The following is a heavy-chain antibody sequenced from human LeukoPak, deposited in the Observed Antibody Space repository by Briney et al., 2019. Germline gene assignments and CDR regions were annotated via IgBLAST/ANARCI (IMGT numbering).Heavy chain of an antibody. J-gene: IGHJ4*02. CDR2: INHSGST. CDR1: CGSSSGYY. Sequence: SETLSLTCAVYCGSSSGYYWSWIRKPPGKGVGWMGDINHSGSTNYNPSLKSRVTISVDTSKNQYSLQLSSVTAADTAVYYCARGGVRGAKPIDYWGQGTLVTVSS. CDR3: ARGGVRGAKPIDY. V-gene: IGHV4-34*01. D-gene: IGHD3-10*01.